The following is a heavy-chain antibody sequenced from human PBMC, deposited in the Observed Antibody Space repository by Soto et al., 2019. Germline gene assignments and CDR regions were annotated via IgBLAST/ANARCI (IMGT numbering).Heavy chain of an antibody. D-gene: IGHD4-17*01. J-gene: IGHJ4*02. V-gene: IGHV4-61*01. CDR2: IYYSGST. CDR3: ASKMTTVTYFDY. CDR1: GGSVSSGSYY. Sequence: PSETLSLTCTVSGGSVSSGSYYWSWIRQPPGKGLEWIGYIYYSGSTNYNPSLKSRVTISVDRSKNQFSLKLSSVTAADTAVYYCASKMTTVTYFDYWGQGTLVTVSS.